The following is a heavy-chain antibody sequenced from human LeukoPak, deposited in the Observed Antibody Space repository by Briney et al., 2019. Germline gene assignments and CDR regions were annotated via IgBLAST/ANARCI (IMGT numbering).Heavy chain of an antibody. CDR3: ARGSSRYGNFDY. Sequence: ASVKVSCKASGYTFTSYDINWVRQATGQGLEWMGWMNPNSGNTGYAQKFQGRVTMTRNTSISTAYMELSSLRSEDTAVYYCARGSSRYGNFDYWGQGTLVTVSS. V-gene: IGHV1-8*01. CDR1: GYTFTSYD. CDR2: MNPNSGNT. D-gene: IGHD1-14*01. J-gene: IGHJ4*02.